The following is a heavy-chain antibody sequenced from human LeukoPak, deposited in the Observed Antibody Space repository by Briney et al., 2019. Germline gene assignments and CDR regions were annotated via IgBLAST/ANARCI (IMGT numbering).Heavy chain of an antibody. CDR2: INHDGSNT. V-gene: IGHV3-74*01. CDR3: TTSRAFWSSYYGLDH. J-gene: IGHJ4*02. Sequence: PGGSLRLSCAASGFTFSSYWMHWVRQAPGKGLVWVSFINHDGSNTSYADSVKGRFTVSRDNAKNTMYLQVNSLRAEDTAVYYCTTSRAFWSSYYGLDHWGQGTLVTVSS. D-gene: IGHD3-3*01. CDR1: GFTFSSYW.